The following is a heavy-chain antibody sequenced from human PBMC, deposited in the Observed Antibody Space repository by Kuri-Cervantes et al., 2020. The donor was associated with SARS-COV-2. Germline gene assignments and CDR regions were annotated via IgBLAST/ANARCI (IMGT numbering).Heavy chain of an antibody. J-gene: IGHJ2*01. V-gene: IGHV4-59*01. Sequence: SQTLSLTCAVSGGSISSYYWSWIRQPPGKGLEWIGYIYYSGSTKYNPSLKSRVTISVDTSKNQFSLKLSSVTAADTAVYYCARDRDRLEDSSGYYLWGRGTLVTVSS. CDR1: GGSISSYY. D-gene: IGHD3-22*01. CDR3: ARDRDRLEDSSGYYL. CDR2: IYYSGST.